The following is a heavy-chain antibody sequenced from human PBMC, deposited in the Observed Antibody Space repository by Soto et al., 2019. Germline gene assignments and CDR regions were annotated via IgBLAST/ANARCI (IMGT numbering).Heavy chain of an antibody. CDR3: ARGEATVTPGWFDL. J-gene: IGHJ5*02. CDR1: GYSISSGDY. V-gene: IGHV4-38-2*01. CDR2: IYHSGST. D-gene: IGHD4-17*01. Sequence: SETLSLTCAVSGYSISSGDYWGWIRQTPGKGLEWIASIYHSGSTYYNPSLKSRVTISVDTSKNQFSLKLTSVTAADTAVYYCARGEATVTPGWFDLWGQGIMVTVSS.